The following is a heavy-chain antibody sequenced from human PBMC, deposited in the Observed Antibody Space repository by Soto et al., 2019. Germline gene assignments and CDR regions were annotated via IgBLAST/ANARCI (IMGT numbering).Heavy chain of an antibody. CDR2: IHNSGST. D-gene: IGHD5-18*01. CDR1: GGAIRWNPYY. J-gene: IGHJ4*02. V-gene: IGHV4-39*07. CDR3: ARTPWDGYTGYYFDY. Sequence: SENLSVTWAVSGGAIRWNPYYWGRGRQHQGKGLEWIGNIHNSGSTYYDSSLQSRVTISVDKSKNQFSLKLSSVTAADTAVYSCARTPWDGYTGYYFDYWGQGTRVTVS.